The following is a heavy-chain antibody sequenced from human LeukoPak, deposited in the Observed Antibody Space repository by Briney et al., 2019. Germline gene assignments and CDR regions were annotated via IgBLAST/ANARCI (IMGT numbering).Heavy chain of an antibody. V-gene: IGHV5-51*01. D-gene: IGHD5-18*01. CDR3: ARLVSGYSYGSDYYYYMDV. CDR2: IYPGDSDT. CDR1: GYSFTSYW. Sequence: GESLKISCKGSGYSFTSYWIGWVRQMPGKGLEWMGIIYPGDSDTRYSQSFQGQVTISADKSITTAYLQWSSLKASDTAMYYCARLVSGYSYGSDYYYYMDVWGKGTTVTVSS. J-gene: IGHJ6*03.